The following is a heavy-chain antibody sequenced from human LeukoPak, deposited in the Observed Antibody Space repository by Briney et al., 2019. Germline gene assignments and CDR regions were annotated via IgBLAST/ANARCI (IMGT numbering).Heavy chain of an antibody. CDR3: ARRQWQVRLLGAFDI. D-gene: IGHD6-19*01. J-gene: IGHJ3*02. CDR2: IYPGDSDT. V-gene: IGHV5-51*01. CDR1: GYSFTSYW. Sequence: GESLKISCKGSGYSFTSYWIGWVRQMPGKGLEWMGIIYPGDSDTRYSPSFQGQVTISADKSISTAYLQWSSLKASDTAMYYCARRQWQVRLLGAFDIWGQGTMVTVSS.